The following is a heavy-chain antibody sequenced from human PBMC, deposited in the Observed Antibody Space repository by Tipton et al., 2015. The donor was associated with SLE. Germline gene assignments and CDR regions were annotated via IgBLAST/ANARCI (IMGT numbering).Heavy chain of an antibody. Sequence: TLSLTCTVAGGSISSYYWSWIRQPPGKGLEWIGYIYYSGSTNYNPSLKSRVTISVDTSKNQFSLKLSSVTAADTAVYYCARGGESYDYWGQGTLVTVSS. J-gene: IGHJ4*02. CDR3: ARGGESYDY. V-gene: IGHV4-59*01. D-gene: IGHD1-26*01. CDR2: IYYSGST. CDR1: GGSISSYY.